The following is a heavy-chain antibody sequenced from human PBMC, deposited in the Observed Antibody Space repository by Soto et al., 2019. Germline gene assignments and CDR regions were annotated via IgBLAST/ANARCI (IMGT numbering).Heavy chain of an antibody. CDR1: GFTFSSYA. CDR3: AKDRLAARPPPRILYY. V-gene: IGHV3-23*01. J-gene: IGHJ4*02. Sequence: GGSLRLSCAASGFTFSSYAMSWVRQAPGKGLEWVSAISGSGGSTYYADSVKGRFTISRDNSKNTLYLQMNSLRAEDTAVYYCAKDRLAARPPPRILYYWGQGTLVTVSS. CDR2: ISGSGGST. D-gene: IGHD6-6*01.